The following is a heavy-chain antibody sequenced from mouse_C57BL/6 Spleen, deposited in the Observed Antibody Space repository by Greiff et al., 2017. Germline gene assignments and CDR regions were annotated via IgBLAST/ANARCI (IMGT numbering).Heavy chain of an antibody. CDR2: INPSTGGT. Sequence: VQLQQSGPELVKPGASVTISCKASGYSFTGYYMNWVKQSPEKSLEWIGEINPSTGGTTYNQKFKAKATLTVDKSSSTAYMQLKSLTSEDSAVYYCARSRSYYYYGSSCVDYWGQGTTRTVSS. D-gene: IGHD1-1*01. J-gene: IGHJ2*01. CDR1: GYSFTGYY. CDR3: ARSRSYYYYGSSCVDY. V-gene: IGHV1-42*01.